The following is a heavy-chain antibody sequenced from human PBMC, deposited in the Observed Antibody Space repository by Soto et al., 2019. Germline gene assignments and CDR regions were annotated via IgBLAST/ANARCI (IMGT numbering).Heavy chain of an antibody. V-gene: IGHV4-39*01. CDR2: IYYSGST. D-gene: IGHD3-9*01. CDR3: ARTASLHFDILTGYPDAFDI. Sequence: QLQLQESGPGLVKPSETLSLTCTVSGGSITSSGYYWGWIRQPPGKGLEWIAIIYYSGSTYYNPSLKSRVTISVDTSKNQFSLKLSSVTAADTAVYYCARTASLHFDILTGYPDAFDIWGQGTMVTVSS. J-gene: IGHJ3*02. CDR1: GGSITSSGYY.